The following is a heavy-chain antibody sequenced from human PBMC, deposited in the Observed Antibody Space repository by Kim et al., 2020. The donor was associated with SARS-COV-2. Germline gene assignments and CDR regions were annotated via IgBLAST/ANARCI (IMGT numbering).Heavy chain of an antibody. Sequence: GGSLRLSCAASGFTFSSYWMHWVRQAPGKGLVWVSYITHDGTITTYADSVKGRFTISRDNAKNTLFLQMNSLRADDTAVYYCARGGIGSFDYWGQGTLVTVSS. CDR3: ARGGIGSFDY. D-gene: IGHD3-10*01. CDR2: ITHDGTIT. V-gene: IGHV3-74*01. CDR1: GFTFSSYW. J-gene: IGHJ4*02.